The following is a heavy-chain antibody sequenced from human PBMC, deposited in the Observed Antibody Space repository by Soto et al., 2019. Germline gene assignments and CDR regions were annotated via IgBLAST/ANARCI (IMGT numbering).Heavy chain of an antibody. CDR2: TYYRSKWYY. Sequence: QVQLQQSGPGLVKPSQTLLLTCDISGDSVSSNTAGWNWVRQSPSRGLEWLGRTYYRSKWYYDYALSVRSRITINPDTSKNQYSLQLNSVTPEDTVVYYCARGEQYSGRIFDYWGQGTLVTVSS. D-gene: IGHD1-26*01. V-gene: IGHV6-1*01. J-gene: IGHJ4*01. CDR1: GDSVSSNTAG. CDR3: ARGEQYSGRIFDY.